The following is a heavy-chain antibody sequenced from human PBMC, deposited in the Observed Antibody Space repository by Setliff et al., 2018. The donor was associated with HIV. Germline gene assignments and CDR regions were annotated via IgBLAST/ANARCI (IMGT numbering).Heavy chain of an antibody. Sequence: CAVYGGPLSGHYWSWIRQPPGQGLEWIGETSHSGKTNYDPSLKSRVTISVDTSKNQFSLKLTSVTAADTAVYYCVTSSSWSSRLNFWGPGMLVTVSS. CDR2: TSHSGKT. D-gene: IGHD2-2*01. CDR1: GGPLSGHY. CDR3: VTSSSWSSRLNF. V-gene: IGHV4-34*01. J-gene: IGHJ4*02.